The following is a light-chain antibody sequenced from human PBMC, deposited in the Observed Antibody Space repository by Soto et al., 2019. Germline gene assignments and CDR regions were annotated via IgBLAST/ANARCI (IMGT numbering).Light chain of an antibody. V-gene: IGKV4-1*01. CDR3: QHHWT. Sequence: DIVMTQSPDSLAVSLGERATINCKSSQSVLYNSNNKNYLAWYQQKPGQPPKLLIYWASARESGVPDRFSGSGSGTDFTLTISSLQAEDVAVYYCQHHWTFGQGTKVEIK. CDR2: WAS. CDR1: QSVLYNSNNKNY. J-gene: IGKJ1*01.